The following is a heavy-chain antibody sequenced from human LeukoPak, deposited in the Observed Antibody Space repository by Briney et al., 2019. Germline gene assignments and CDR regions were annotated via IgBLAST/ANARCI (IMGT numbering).Heavy chain of an antibody. CDR2: INAGNDNT. V-gene: IGHV1-3*01. Sequence: GASVKVSCTASGYTFTSYAMHWVRQAPGQRLEWMGWINAGNDNTKYSQKFQGRVTITRDTSASTAYMELSSLRSEDTAVYYCARASNYDFWSGYYPIDYWGQGTLVTVSS. CDR3: ARASNYDFWSGYYPIDY. D-gene: IGHD3-3*01. J-gene: IGHJ4*02. CDR1: GYTFTSYA.